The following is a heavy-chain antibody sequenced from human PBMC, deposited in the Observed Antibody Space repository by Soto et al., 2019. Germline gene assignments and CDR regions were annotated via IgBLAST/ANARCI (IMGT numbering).Heavy chain of an antibody. CDR3: TSRKRMAVAGTLDY. Sequence: PSETLSLTCTVSGGSISSSSYYWGWIRQPPGKGLEWIGSIYYSGSTYYNPSLKSRVTISVDTSKNQFSLKLSSLTAADTAVYNCTSRKRMAVAGTLDYCGRATLVTVSS. J-gene: IGHJ4*02. CDR2: IYYSGST. D-gene: IGHD6-19*01. V-gene: IGHV4-39*01. CDR1: GGSISSSSYY.